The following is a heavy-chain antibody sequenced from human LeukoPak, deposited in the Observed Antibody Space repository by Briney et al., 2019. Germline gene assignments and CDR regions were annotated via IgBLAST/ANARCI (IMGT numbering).Heavy chain of an antibody. CDR1: GFTFSSYW. D-gene: IGHD4-17*01. J-gene: IGHJ2*01. CDR3: ARDLQATVTTKGWGFDL. V-gene: IGHV3-74*01. CDR2: INDHGSST. Sequence: GGSLRLSCAASGFTFSSYWMHWVRQAPGKGLVWVSRINDHGSSTNYADSVKGRFTISRDDAKNTLYLQTNSLRAEDTAVYYCARDLQATVTTKGWGFDLWGRGTPVTVSS.